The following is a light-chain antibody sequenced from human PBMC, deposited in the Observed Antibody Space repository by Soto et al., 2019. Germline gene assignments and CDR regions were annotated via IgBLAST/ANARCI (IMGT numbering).Light chain of an antibody. V-gene: IGKV1-39*01. CDR2: GAS. J-gene: IGKJ2*01. CDR3: QQTYTIPFA. CDR1: QTIDNY. Sequence: DMQMTQSPSSLSASVGDRVTITCRPSQTIDNYLNWYQHKPGKAPKLLIYGASTLQSGVSSRFTGSASGTDFTLPIDHLQAEDFATYYCQQTYTIPFAFGQGTKLEI.